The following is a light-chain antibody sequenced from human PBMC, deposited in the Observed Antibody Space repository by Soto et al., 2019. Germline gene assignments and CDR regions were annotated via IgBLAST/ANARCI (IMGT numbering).Light chain of an antibody. V-gene: IGKV3-20*01. CDR1: QSVSSSY. Sequence: EIVLTQSPGTLDLSPGERATLSCMASQSVSSSYLAWYQHKPGQAPRLLIYRASNRAAGIPDRFSGSGSGTDFTLTISRLEPEDFAVYYCQQSGTFGQGTKVEIK. CDR2: RAS. J-gene: IGKJ1*01. CDR3: QQSGT.